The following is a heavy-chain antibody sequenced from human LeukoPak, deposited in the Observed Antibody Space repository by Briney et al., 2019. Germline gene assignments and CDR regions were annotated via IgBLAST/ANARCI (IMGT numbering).Heavy chain of an antibody. CDR1: GFTCSNAW. D-gene: IGHD3-9*01. Sequence: GGSLLLSCAAAGFTCSNAWMSGGRQAPGKGVEGVGRIKSKTGGESTDYAAPGKGIFTITREDSKNTLYLQMNSLKPEDTAVYYCTTDRYDILTGYTLNWGQGTLVTVSS. V-gene: IGHV3-15*01. CDR2: IKSKTGGEST. J-gene: IGHJ4*02. CDR3: TTDRYDILTGYTLN.